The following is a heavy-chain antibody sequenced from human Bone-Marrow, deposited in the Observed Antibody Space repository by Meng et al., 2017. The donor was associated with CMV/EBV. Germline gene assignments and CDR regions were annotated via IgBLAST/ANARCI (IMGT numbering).Heavy chain of an antibody. CDR3: ARHRTAARENYYYGMDV. J-gene: IGHJ6*02. CDR2: IYPGDSDT. Sequence: GESLKISCKGSGYSFTSYWIGWVRQMPGKGLEWMGIIYPGDSDTRYSPSFQGQVTISADKSISTAYLQWSSLKASDTAMYYCARHRTAARENYYYGMDVWGQGTTVPVSS. CDR1: GYSFTSYW. D-gene: IGHD6-6*01. V-gene: IGHV5-51*01.